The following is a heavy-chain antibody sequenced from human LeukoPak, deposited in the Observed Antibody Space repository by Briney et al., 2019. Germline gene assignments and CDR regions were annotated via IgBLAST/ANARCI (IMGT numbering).Heavy chain of an antibody. V-gene: IGHV3-15*01. CDR2: IKNKADGGTT. J-gene: IGHJ4*02. D-gene: IGHD3-10*01. Sequence: GGSLRLSCAASGFTLSNAWTSWVRQAPGKGLEWVGRIKNKADGGTTDYAAPVKGRFTISRDDSKNTLYLQMNSLKTEDTALYYCTAYYYGSGSNYNDYWGQGTLVTVSS. CDR1: GFTLSNAW. CDR3: TAYYYGSGSNYNDY.